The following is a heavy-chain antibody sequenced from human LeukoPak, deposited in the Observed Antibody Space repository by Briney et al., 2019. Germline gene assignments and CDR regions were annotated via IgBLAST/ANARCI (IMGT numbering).Heavy chain of an antibody. D-gene: IGHD3-3*01. Sequence: ASVKVSCKASGYTFTSYDINWVRQATGQGPEWMGWMNPNSGNTGYAQKFQGRVTITRNTSISTAYMELSSLRSEDTAVYYCARGLEDESITIFGVVIPGSGLDAFDIWGQGTMVTVSS. CDR1: GYTFTSYD. V-gene: IGHV1-8*03. CDR3: ARGLEDESITIFGVVIPGSGLDAFDI. J-gene: IGHJ3*02. CDR2: MNPNSGNT.